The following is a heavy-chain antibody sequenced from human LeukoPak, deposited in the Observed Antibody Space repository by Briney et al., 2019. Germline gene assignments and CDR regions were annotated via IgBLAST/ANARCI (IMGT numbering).Heavy chain of an antibody. V-gene: IGHV1-8*01. D-gene: IGHD3-10*01. CDR3: ARNPVRWFGELVYYYYGMDV. Sequence: GASVKVSCKASGYTFTSYDINWVRQAPGQGLEWMGWMNANSGNTDYAQKFQGRVTMTRNTSISTAYMELSSLRSEDTAVYYCARNPVRWFGELVYYYYGMDVWGQGTTVTVSS. CDR1: GYTFTSYD. J-gene: IGHJ6*02. CDR2: MNANSGNT.